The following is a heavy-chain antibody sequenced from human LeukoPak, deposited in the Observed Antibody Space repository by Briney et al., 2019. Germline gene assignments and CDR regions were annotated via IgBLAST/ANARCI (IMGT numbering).Heavy chain of an antibody. Sequence: SETLSLTCAVYGGSFSGYYWSWIRQPPGKGLEWIGEINHSGSTNYNPSLKSRVTISVDTSKNQFSLKLSSVTAADTAVYYCARGIAKLLYTCYGMDVWGQGTTVTVSS. D-gene: IGHD2-2*02. CDR1: GGSFSGYY. CDR2: INHSGST. V-gene: IGHV4-34*01. CDR3: ARGIAKLLYTCYGMDV. J-gene: IGHJ6*02.